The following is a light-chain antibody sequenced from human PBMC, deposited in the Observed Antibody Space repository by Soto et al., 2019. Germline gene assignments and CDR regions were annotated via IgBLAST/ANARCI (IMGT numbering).Light chain of an antibody. V-gene: IGKV3-15*01. CDR2: GAS. CDR1: QSVSNN. Sequence: EIVLTQSPGTLSLSPGERATLSCRASQSVSNNYLAWYQQKPGQAPRLLIYGASNRATGIPARFSGSGSGTEFTLTITSLQSEDFAVYSCQQYNNWPPGTFGQGTKVDIK. CDR3: QQYNNWPPGT. J-gene: IGKJ1*01.